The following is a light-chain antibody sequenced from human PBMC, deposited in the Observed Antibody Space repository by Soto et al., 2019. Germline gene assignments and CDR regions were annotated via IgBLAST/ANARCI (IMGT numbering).Light chain of an antibody. CDR2: KAS. Sequence: IHLIQFPSTLSPPLGDRVTITCRASQSISSWLAWYQQKPGKAPKLLIYKASTLKSGVPSRFSGSGSGTEFTLTISSLQPDDFATYYCQHYNSYSEAFGQGTKVDIK. CDR3: QHYNSYSEA. J-gene: IGKJ1*01. V-gene: IGKV1-5*03. CDR1: QSISSW.